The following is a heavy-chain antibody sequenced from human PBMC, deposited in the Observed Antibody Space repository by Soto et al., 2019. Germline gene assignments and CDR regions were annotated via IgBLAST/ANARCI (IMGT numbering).Heavy chain of an antibody. Sequence: LTCTVSGDSINTYYWSWIRQPPGKGLEWIGHIYRSGTTRYNPSVESRVTISVDTSKNQFSLELSSVTAADTAVYYCARVQMATIYFDYWGQGILVTVSS. V-gene: IGHV4-59*01. CDR1: GDSINTYY. CDR2: IYRSGTT. J-gene: IGHJ4*02. D-gene: IGHD5-12*01. CDR3: ARVQMATIYFDY.